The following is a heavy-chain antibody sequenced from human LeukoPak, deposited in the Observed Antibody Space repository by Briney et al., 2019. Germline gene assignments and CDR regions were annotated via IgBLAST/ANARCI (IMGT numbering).Heavy chain of an antibody. CDR3: ARSGSGYLRYYFDY. CDR2: IYYSEGT. V-gene: IGHV4-59*12. D-gene: IGHD5-12*01. Sequence: PSETLSLTCTGSGGSISTYYWSWIRQPPGKGLEWIGYIYYSEGTNYNPSLKSRVTISVDTSKNQFSLKLRYVTAADSAVYYCARSGSGYLRYYFDYWGQGTLVTVSS. J-gene: IGHJ4*02. CDR1: GGSISTYY.